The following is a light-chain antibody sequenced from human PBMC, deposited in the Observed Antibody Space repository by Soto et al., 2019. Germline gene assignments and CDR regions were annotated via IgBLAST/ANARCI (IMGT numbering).Light chain of an antibody. CDR2: AAS. J-gene: IGKJ2*01. CDR3: QQYDTWPLYT. V-gene: IGKV3-15*01. CDR1: QSVASN. Sequence: IVMTQSPVTLSVSPGEGAALSCRASQSVASNLAWYQQRPGQAPRLLIYAASTRVTGIPARFSGSGSGTEFTLTISGLQPEDCAMYYCQQYDTWPLYTFGQGTKLEIK.